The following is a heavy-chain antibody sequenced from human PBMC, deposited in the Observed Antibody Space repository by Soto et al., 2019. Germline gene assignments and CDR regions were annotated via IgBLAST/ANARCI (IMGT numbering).Heavy chain of an antibody. CDR3: ARVSWGYSGYDPLHWLDP. Sequence: GGSVKVSCKVSGYTLTELSMHWVRQAPGKGLEWMGGFDPEDGETIYAQKFQGRVTMTEDTSTDTAYMELSSLRSEDTAVYYCARVSWGYSGYDPLHWLDPWGQGTLVTVSS. J-gene: IGHJ5*02. CDR2: FDPEDGET. CDR1: GYTLTELS. D-gene: IGHD5-12*01. V-gene: IGHV1-24*01.